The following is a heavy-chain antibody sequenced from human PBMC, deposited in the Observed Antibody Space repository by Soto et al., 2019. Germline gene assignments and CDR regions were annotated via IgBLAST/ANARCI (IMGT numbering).Heavy chain of an antibody. J-gene: IGHJ4*02. Sequence: SETLSLTCTVSGGSISSYYWSWIRQPPGKGLEWIGFMYYSGSTNYNPSLKSRVTISVDTSKNQFALKLSSVTAADTAVYYCARVNYGDSSDYWGQGTLVTVSS. CDR1: GGSISSYY. CDR2: MYYSGST. CDR3: ARVNYGDSSDY. V-gene: IGHV4-59*01. D-gene: IGHD4-17*01.